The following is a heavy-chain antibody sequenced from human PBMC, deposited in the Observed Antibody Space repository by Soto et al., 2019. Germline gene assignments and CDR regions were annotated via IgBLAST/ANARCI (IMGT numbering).Heavy chain of an antibody. CDR3: VRDRLYYDWGSGNYNGEFDY. J-gene: IGHJ4*02. Sequence: QVQLVQSGAEVKKPGAAVKVSCKATGYPFTSYTISWVRQAPGQGLEWVGWISAYNGNTKNAQKVQGRVTMTTDTSTSTAYMELRSLRSDDTAVYYCVRDRLYYDWGSGNYNGEFDYWGQGTLVTVSS. CDR1: GYPFTSYT. CDR2: ISAYNGNT. V-gene: IGHV1-18*01. D-gene: IGHD3-10*01.